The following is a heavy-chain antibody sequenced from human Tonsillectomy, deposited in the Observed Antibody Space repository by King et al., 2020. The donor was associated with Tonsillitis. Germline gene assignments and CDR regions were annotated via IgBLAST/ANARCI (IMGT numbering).Heavy chain of an antibody. Sequence: VQLVESGGGLVQPGGSLKLSCAASGFTLSDSHMHWVRQASGKGLEWVGHIRSKVNNYATAYAESVKGRFSISRDDSNNMAYLQMNSLKTEDTAVYYVSRQTSSVHDYWGQGILVTVSS. CDR2: IRSKVNNYAT. CDR1: GFTLSDSH. D-gene: IGHD6-19*01. V-gene: IGHV3-73*02. J-gene: IGHJ4*02. CDR3: SRQTSSVHDY.